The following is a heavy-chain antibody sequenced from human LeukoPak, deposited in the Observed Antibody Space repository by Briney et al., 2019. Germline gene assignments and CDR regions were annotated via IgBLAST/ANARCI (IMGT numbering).Heavy chain of an antibody. D-gene: IGHD6-19*01. J-gene: IGHJ2*01. CDR1: GYSVSSRRAA. CDR3: ARAGGWGAWYFDL. Sequence: SQTLSHTCAISGYSVSSRRAAWNWIRQSPSRGLEWLGRTYYGSKWHNGYALSVRSQMTINQDPSNNEFSLELTYVPPEDTAVYYCARAGGWGAWYFDLWGRGTLVSVSS. CDR2: TYYGSKWHN. V-gene: IGHV6-1*01.